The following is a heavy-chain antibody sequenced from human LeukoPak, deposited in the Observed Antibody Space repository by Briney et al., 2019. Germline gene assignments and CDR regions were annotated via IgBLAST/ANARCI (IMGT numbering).Heavy chain of an antibody. J-gene: IGHJ4*02. CDR1: GYTFTSYG. V-gene: IGHV1-18*01. CDR2: ISAYNGNT. Sequence: EASVNVSCTASGYTFTSYGISWVRQAPGQGLEWMGWISAYNGNTNYAQKLQGRVTMTTDTSTSTAYMELRSLRSAGTAVYYCATALGATSANFDYWGQGTLVTVSS. D-gene: IGHD1-26*01. CDR3: ATALGATSANFDY.